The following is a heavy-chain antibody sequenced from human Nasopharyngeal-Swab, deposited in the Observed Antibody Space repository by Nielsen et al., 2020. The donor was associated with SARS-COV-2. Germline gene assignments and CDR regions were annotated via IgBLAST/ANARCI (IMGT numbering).Heavy chain of an antibody. CDR2: IEDYGSEK. CDR1: GFTFSNYW. J-gene: IGHJ6*03. V-gene: IGHV3-7*01. Sequence: GESLKISCAASGFTFSNYWMTWVRQAPGKGLEWVSTIEDYGSEKYYVDSVKGRFTISRDNAKNSLYLQMNSLSAEDTAVYYCAREGSDSSGPGEYYYFYMDVWGKGTTVTVSS. CDR3: AREGSDSSGPGEYYYFYMDV. D-gene: IGHD6-19*01.